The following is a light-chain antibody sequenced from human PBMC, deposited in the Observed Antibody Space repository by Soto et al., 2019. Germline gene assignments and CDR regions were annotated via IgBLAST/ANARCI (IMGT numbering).Light chain of an antibody. CDR1: QSVLYSSNNKNY. Sequence: DIMVTQSPDSLAVSLGERATINCKSSQSVLYSSNNKNYLAWYQQKPGQPPKLLIYWASTRESGVPDRFSGSGSGTDFTLTISSLQTDDVAIYYCQQYYSAPLTFGGGTKVEIK. CDR2: WAS. J-gene: IGKJ4*01. CDR3: QQYYSAPLT. V-gene: IGKV4-1*01.